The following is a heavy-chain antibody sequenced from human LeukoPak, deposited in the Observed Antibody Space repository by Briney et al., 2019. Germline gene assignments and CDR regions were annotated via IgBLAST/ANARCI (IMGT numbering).Heavy chain of an antibody. J-gene: IGHJ6*03. CDR3: ARERYSGSYYYYYYMDV. CDR1: GFTVGSNY. CDR2: LYSGGST. V-gene: IGHV3-53*01. D-gene: IGHD1-26*01. Sequence: PGGSLRLSCAASGFTVGSNYMSWVRRAPGKGLEWVSVLYSGGSTYYADSVKGRFTISRDNSKNTLYLLMNSLRAEDTAVYYCARERYSGSYYYYYYMDVWGKGTTVTVSS.